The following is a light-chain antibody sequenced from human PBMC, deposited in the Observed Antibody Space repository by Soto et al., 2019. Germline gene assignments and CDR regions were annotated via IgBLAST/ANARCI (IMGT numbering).Light chain of an antibody. Sequence: DIPMTQSPSSLSASVGDRVTITCRASQGVSGYLLWYQQRQGRAPKLLIYAASNLLSGVPSRFSGSGSGANFTLTFTSLQPEDFATYYCQQSYRTPHTFGQGTKLETK. CDR1: QGVSGY. CDR2: AAS. J-gene: IGKJ2*01. CDR3: QQSYRTPHT. V-gene: IGKV1-39*01.